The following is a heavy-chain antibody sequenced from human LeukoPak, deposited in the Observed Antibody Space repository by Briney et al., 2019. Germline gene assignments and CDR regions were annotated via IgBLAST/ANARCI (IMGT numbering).Heavy chain of an antibody. J-gene: IGHJ6*03. Sequence: GGSPRLSCAASGFTFSSYTMNWVRQPPGKGLEWVSNIGTSRTTIYYADSVKGRFTISRDNAKNSLYLQMNSLRAEDTAVYYCARDIRYCSSTSCYLSDYYYYMDVWGKGSTVTVSS. CDR2: IGTSRTTI. V-gene: IGHV3-48*04. CDR1: GFTFSSYT. CDR3: ARDIRYCSSTSCYLSDYYYYMDV. D-gene: IGHD2-2*01.